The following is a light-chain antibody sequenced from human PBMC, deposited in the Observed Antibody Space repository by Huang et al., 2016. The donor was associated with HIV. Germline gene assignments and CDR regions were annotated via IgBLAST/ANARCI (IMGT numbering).Light chain of an antibody. J-gene: IGKJ5*01. CDR2: SAS. Sequence: DILLTQSPSSLSASVGDRVTITCRASQNINTYLNWYQQKPGKAPNLLIHSASTLQTGVTSRFSGSGSGTDFTLTVNSLQPEDSATYYCQQGYSALITFGQGTRL. CDR1: QNINTY. CDR3: QQGYSALIT. V-gene: IGKV1-39*01.